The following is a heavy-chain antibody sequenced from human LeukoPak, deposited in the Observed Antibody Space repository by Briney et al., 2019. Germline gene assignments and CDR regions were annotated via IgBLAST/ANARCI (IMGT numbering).Heavy chain of an antibody. D-gene: IGHD3-10*01. V-gene: IGHV4-59*08. CDR1: GGSISSYY. CDR3: ARHVHGSGQYNWFDP. Sequence: SETLSLTCTVSGGSISSYYWSWIRQPSGKRLECIGYIYYSGSTNYNPSLKSRVTISVDTSKNQFSLKLSSVTAADTAVYYCARHVHGSGQYNWFDPWGQGTLVTVSS. CDR2: IYYSGST. J-gene: IGHJ5*02.